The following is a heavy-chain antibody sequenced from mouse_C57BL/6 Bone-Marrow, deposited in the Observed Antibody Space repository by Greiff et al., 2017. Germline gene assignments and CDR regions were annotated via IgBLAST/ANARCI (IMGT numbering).Heavy chain of an antibody. V-gene: IGHV1-81*01. CDR3: ARSIWVPYAMDY. Sequence: QVQLKESGAELARPGASVKLSCKASGYTFTSYGISWVKQRTGQGLEWIGEIYPRSGNTYYNEKFKGKDTLTADKSSSTAYMELRSLTSEDSAVYFCARSIWVPYAMDYWSQGTSVTVSS. J-gene: IGHJ4*01. CDR2: IYPRSGNT. D-gene: IGHD1-1*02. CDR1: GYTFTSYG.